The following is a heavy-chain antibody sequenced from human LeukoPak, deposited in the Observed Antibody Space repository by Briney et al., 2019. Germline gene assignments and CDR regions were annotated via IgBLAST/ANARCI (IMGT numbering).Heavy chain of an antibody. J-gene: IGHJ4*02. V-gene: IGHV1-69*05. CDR2: IISIFGTA. Sequence: SVKVSCKASGGTFSSYAISWVRQAPGQGLEWMGRIISIFGTANYAQKFQGRVTITTDESTSTAYMELSSLRSEDTAVYYCSGYDYDYFDYWGQGTLVTVSS. CDR1: GGTFSSYA. D-gene: IGHD5-12*01. CDR3: SGYDYDYFDY.